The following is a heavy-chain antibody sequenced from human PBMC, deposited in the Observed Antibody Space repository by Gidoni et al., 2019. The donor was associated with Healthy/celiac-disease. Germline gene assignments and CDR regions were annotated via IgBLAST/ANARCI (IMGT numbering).Heavy chain of an antibody. J-gene: IGHJ4*02. CDR2: ISGSCGST. Sequence: EVQLLESGGGLVQPGGSLRLSCAASGFTLSSYAMSWVRQAPGKGLEWVSAISGSCGSTYSADSVKGRFTISRDNSKNTLYLQMNSLRAEDTAVYYCAKDPTYDFWSGFPFDYWGQGTLVTVSS. CDR1: GFTLSSYA. V-gene: IGHV3-23*01. CDR3: AKDPTYDFWSGFPFDY. D-gene: IGHD3-3*01.